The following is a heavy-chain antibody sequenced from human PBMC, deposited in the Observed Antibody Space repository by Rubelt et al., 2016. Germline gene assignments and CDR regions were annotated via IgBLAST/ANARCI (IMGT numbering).Heavy chain of an antibody. CDR2: INFSGNTK. D-gene: IGHD6-6*01. Sequence: VSGGGLVKPGGSLRLSCAASGFSFSDYSMSWIRQAPGKGLECISHINFSGNTKYYAASVKGRFTMSRDNAKTSLYLQMNSLRAEDTAVYYCARELRLDSSSLGYWGQGTLVTVSS. J-gene: IGHJ4*02. V-gene: IGHV3-11*04. CDR1: GFSFSDYS. CDR3: ARELRLDSSSLGY.